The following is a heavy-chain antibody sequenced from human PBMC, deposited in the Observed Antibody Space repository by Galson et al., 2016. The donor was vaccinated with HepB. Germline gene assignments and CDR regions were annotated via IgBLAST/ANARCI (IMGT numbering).Heavy chain of an antibody. Sequence: SETLSLTCAVYGGSLSAYSWDWIRQSPGKGLEWIGEVSHKGVMNLSPSLKSRLAVSVDTAKNQFSLHLRSVTAAETAFYFCSRSFVSSGYFGYWSQGLLVTVSS. D-gene: IGHD3-22*01. J-gene: IGHJ4*02. V-gene: IGHV4-34*01. CDR3: SRSFVSSGYFGY. CDR1: GGSLSAYS. CDR2: VSHKGVM.